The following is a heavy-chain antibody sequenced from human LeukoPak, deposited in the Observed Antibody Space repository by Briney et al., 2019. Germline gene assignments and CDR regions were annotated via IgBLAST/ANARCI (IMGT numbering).Heavy chain of an antibody. J-gene: IGHJ4*02. Sequence: GGSLRLSCAASGFTFSSYAMSWVRQAPGKGLEWVSAISGSGGGTYYADSVKGRFTISRDNSKNTLYLQMNSLRAEDTAVYYCAKDPRYYYDSSGYRDYFDYWGQGTLVTVSS. CDR2: ISGSGGGT. CDR3: AKDPRYYYDSSGYRDYFDY. CDR1: GFTFSSYA. D-gene: IGHD3-22*01. V-gene: IGHV3-23*01.